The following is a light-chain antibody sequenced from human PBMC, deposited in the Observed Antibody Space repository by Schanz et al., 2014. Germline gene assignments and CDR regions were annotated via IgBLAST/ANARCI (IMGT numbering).Light chain of an antibody. CDR3: GSYASGSTPWV. CDR2: DVT. CDR1: SSDIGAYNY. Sequence: QSVLTQPASVSGSPGQSITISCTGTSSDIGAYNYVSWYQQHPGRAPKLMIYDVTDRPSGVSTRFSGSKSGNTASLTISGLQAEDEASYYCGSYASGSTPWVFGGGTKLTVL. V-gene: IGLV2-14*03. J-gene: IGLJ3*02.